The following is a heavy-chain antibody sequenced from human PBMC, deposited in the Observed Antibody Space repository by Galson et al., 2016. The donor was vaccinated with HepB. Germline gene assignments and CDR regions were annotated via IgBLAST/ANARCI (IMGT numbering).Heavy chain of an antibody. Sequence: LRLSCAASGFTVGDNYMSWFRQSPEKGLEWIGEINHGGKTNYTPSLKSRVTISQDTSRKQFSLMLTSVTAADAATYFRARGRDAYDFWRIGKGSFDYWGQGTRVTVSS. D-gene: IGHD3-3*01. CDR1: GFTVGDNY. CDR3: ARGRDAYDFWRIGKGSFDY. V-gene: IGHV4-34*01. J-gene: IGHJ4*02. CDR2: INHGGKT.